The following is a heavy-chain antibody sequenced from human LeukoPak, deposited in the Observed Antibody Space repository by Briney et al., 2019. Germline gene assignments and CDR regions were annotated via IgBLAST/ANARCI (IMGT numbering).Heavy chain of an antibody. CDR2: ISYSGST. Sequence: PSETLSLTCSVSGVSISSSGYYWGWIRQPPGKGLEWIGTISYSGSTYYNPSLKSRVTISVDMPNNQFSLKLSSVTAADTAVYYCARDSNEGLHSSNWYERLLGFDPWGQGTLVTVSS. V-gene: IGHV4-39*07. J-gene: IGHJ5*02. CDR3: ARDSNEGLHSSNWYERLLGFDP. CDR1: GVSISSSGYY. D-gene: IGHD6-13*01.